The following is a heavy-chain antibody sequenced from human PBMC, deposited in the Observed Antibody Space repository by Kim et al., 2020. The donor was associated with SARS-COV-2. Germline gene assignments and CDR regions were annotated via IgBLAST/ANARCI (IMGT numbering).Heavy chain of an antibody. CDR3: ARPLDILTGYIY. Sequence: SETLSLTCTVSGGSISSSSYYWGWIRQPPGKGLEWIGSIYYSGSTYYNPSLKSRVTISVDTSKNQFSLKLSSVTAADTAVYYCARPLDILTGYIYWGQGTLVTVSS. D-gene: IGHD3-9*01. V-gene: IGHV4-39*01. J-gene: IGHJ4*02. CDR2: IYYSGST. CDR1: GGSISSSSYY.